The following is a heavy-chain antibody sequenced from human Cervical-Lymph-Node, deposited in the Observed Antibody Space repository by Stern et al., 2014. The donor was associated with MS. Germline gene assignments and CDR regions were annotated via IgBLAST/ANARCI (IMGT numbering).Heavy chain of an antibody. CDR3: ARKADWGDYFDY. D-gene: IGHD7-27*01. CDR1: GDSIRTYF. V-gene: IGHV4-59*08. CDR2: IYSSGST. Sequence: VQLVESGPGLLKPSETLSLTCTVSGDSIRTYFWTWIRQSPGKTLEWIGYIYSSGSTDYNPSLRSRATMSLDPPNKHSPLKLSSVTAADTAVYFCARKADWGDYFDYWGQGTLVTVSS. J-gene: IGHJ4*02.